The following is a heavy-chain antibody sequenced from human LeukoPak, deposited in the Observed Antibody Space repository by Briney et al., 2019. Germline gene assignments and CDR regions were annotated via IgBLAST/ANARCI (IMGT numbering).Heavy chain of an antibody. Sequence: PGGSLRLSCTTSGFTFGDYAMSWVRQAPGKGLEWVTFIRSKAYGGTIDYAASVKGRFTMSRDDSKNIAYLQMNSLKIEDTAVYYCTRGGADYGDYDRFFAYWGQGTLVTVSS. V-gene: IGHV3-49*04. J-gene: IGHJ4*02. CDR1: GFTFGDYA. D-gene: IGHD4-17*01. CDR3: TRGGADYGDYDRFFAY. CDR2: IRSKAYGGTI.